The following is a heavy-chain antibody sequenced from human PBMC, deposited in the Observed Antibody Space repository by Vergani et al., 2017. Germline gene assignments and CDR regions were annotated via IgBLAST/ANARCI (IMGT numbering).Heavy chain of an antibody. CDR2: ISSSSSYI. CDR1: GFTFSGYS. J-gene: IGHJ3*02. Sequence: EVQLVESGGGLVKPGGSLRLSCAASGFTFSGYSMNWVRQAPGKGLEWVSFISSSSSYIYYADSVKGRFTISRDNAKNSLYLQMNSLRAEDTAVYYCARAEWELNDAFDIWGQGTMVTVSS. D-gene: IGHD1-26*01. V-gene: IGHV3-21*01. CDR3: ARAEWELNDAFDI.